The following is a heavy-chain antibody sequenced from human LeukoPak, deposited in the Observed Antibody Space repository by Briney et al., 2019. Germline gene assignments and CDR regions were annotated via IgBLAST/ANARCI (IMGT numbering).Heavy chain of an antibody. CDR3: ARDVVPAAMYSSYGLDY. Sequence: GASVKVSCKASGYTFTSYGISWVRQAPGQGLEWMGWISAYNGNTNYAQKLQGRVTMTTDTSTSTAYMELRSLRSDDTAAYYCARDVVPAAMYSSYGLDYWGQGTLVTVSS. J-gene: IGHJ4*02. CDR2: ISAYNGNT. D-gene: IGHD2-2*01. CDR1: GYTFTSYG. V-gene: IGHV1-18*01.